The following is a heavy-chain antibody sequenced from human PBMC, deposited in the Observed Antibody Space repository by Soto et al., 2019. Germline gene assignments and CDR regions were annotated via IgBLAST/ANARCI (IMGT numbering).Heavy chain of an antibody. Sequence: SETLSLTCTVTGGSINTYYWSWIRQSAGKGLEWIGRVYTTGSTNYNPSLKSRVTISVDTSRNQFSLSLRSVTAADTAVYYCARDFSFIFDDFADMRWQFDPRGQGTLVIGSS. D-gene: IGHD3-3*02. CDR2: VYTTGST. J-gene: IGHJ5*02. V-gene: IGHV4-4*07. CDR3: ARDFSFIFDDFADMRWQFDP. CDR1: GGSINTYY.